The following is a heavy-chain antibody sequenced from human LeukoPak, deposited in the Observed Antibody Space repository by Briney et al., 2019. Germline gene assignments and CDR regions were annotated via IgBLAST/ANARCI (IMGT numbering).Heavy chain of an antibody. J-gene: IGHJ3*02. Sequence: ASVKVSCKASEGTFSSYAISWVRQAPGQGLEWMGGIIPIFGTANYAQKFQGRVTITADESTSTAYMELSSLRSEDTAVYYCARGYYDSSGYSSWGAFDIWAKGQWSPSLQ. CDR3: ARGYYDSSGYSSWGAFDI. CDR1: EGTFSSYA. CDR2: IIPIFGTA. D-gene: IGHD3-22*01. V-gene: IGHV1-69*13.